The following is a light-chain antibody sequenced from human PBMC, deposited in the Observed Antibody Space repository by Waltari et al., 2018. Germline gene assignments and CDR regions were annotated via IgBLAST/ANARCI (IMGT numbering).Light chain of an antibody. CDR2: EVT. Sequence: QSALTQPPSVSGSPGQSVTISCTGTSSDVGFYNRFSWYQQSPGTAPNLMIYEVTNRPSGVPDRFSGSKSGDTASLTISGLQAEDEADYYCSSYTSSNTYLFGTGTKVTVL. CDR1: SSDVGFYNR. CDR3: SSYTSSNTYL. J-gene: IGLJ1*01. V-gene: IGLV2-18*02.